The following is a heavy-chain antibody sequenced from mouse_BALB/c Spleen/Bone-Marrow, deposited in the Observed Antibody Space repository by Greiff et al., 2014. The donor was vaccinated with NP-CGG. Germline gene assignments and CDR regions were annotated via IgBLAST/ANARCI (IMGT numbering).Heavy chain of an antibody. CDR3: ARYLHYYGSSYGYFDV. CDR2: INPSNGRT. J-gene: IGHJ1*01. CDR1: GYTFTSYW. V-gene: IGHV1S81*02. Sequence: QVQLKQSGAELVKPGASVKLSCKASGYTFTSYWMHWVKQRPGQGLEWIGEINPSNGRTNYNEKFKSKATLTVDKSSSTAYMQLSSLTSVDSAVYYCARYLHYYGSSYGYFDVWGAGTTVTVSS. D-gene: IGHD1-1*01.